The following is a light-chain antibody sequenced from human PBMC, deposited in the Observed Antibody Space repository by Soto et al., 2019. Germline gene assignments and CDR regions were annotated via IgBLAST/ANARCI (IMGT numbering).Light chain of an antibody. J-gene: IGKJ1*01. V-gene: IGKV1-39*01. CDR2: AAS. Sequence: DIQMTQSPSTLSASVGDRVTITCRASQSISTYLNWYQQKLGKAPTLLIYAASSLQSGVPSRFRGGGSGTDFTLTISSLQPEDCATYFCQQCYGSPRTFGQGTKVEI. CDR1: QSISTY. CDR3: QQCYGSPRT.